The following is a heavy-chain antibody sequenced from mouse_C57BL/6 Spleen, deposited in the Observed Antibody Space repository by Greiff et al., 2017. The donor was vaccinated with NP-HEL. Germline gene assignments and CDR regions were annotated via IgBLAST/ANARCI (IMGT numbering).Heavy chain of an antibody. CDR2: INPNYGTT. CDR3: AREVDYNYDDAMDY. D-gene: IGHD2-12*01. Sequence: VQLQQSGPELVKPGASVKISCKASGYSFTDYNMNWVKQSTGKSLEWIGVINPNYGTTSYNQKFKGKATLTVDQSSSTAYMQLNSLTSEDSAVYYCAREVDYNYDDAMDYWGQGTSVTVSS. J-gene: IGHJ4*01. CDR1: GYSFTDYN. V-gene: IGHV1-39*01.